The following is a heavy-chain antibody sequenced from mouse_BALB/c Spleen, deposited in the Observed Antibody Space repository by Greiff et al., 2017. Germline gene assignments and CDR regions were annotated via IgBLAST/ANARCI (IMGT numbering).Heavy chain of an antibody. D-gene: IGHD2-10*01. CDR3: AREGSCYGNVAWFAY. CDR1: GFTFSSFG. Sequence: DVKLVESGGGLVQPGGSRKLSCAASGFTFSSFGMHWVRQAPEKGLEWVAYISSGSSTIYYADTVKGRFTISRDNPKNTLFLQMTSLRSEDTAMYYCAREGSCYGNVAWFAYWGQGTLVTVSA. V-gene: IGHV5-17*02. J-gene: IGHJ3*01. CDR2: ISSGSSTI.